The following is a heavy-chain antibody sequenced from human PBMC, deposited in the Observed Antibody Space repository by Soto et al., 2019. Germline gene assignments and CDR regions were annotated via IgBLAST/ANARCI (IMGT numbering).Heavy chain of an antibody. Sequence: PSETLSLTCTVSGGSISSGGYYWSWIRQHPGKGLEWIGYIYYSGSTYYNPSLKSRVTISVDTSKNQFSLKLRSVTAADTAVYYCARGVATSYYYYGMDVWGQGTTVTVSS. CDR1: GGSISSGGYY. CDR2: IYYSGST. D-gene: IGHD1-26*01. V-gene: IGHV4-31*03. CDR3: ARGVATSYYYYGMDV. J-gene: IGHJ6*02.